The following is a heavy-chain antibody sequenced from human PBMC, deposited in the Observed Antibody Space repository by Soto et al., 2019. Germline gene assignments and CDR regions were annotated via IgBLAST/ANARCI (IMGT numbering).Heavy chain of an antibody. V-gene: IGHV1-69*13. Sequence: VKVSCKASGGTFSSYAISWVRQAPGQGLEWMGGIIPIFGTANYAQKFQGRVTITADESTSTAYMELSSLRSEDTAVYYCASSLYDFWSGYYTDSRGKHYYYYGMDVWGQGTTVTVSS. CDR3: ASSLYDFWSGYYTDSRGKHYYYYGMDV. D-gene: IGHD3-3*01. J-gene: IGHJ6*02. CDR2: IIPIFGTA. CDR1: GGTFSSYA.